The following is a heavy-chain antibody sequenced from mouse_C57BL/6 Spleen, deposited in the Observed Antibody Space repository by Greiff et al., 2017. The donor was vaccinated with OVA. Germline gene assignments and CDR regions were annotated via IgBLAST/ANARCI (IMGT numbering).Heavy chain of an antibody. Sequence: EVKLQQSGPELVKPGASVKISCKASGYTFTDYYMNWVKQSHGKSLEWIGDINPNNGGTSYNQKFKGKATLTVDKSSSTAYMELRSLTPEDAAVYYCARVYYYGSGYYYAMDYWGQGTSVTVSS. V-gene: IGHV1-26*01. D-gene: IGHD1-1*01. CDR1: GYTFTDYY. CDR2: INPNNGGT. J-gene: IGHJ4*01. CDR3: ARVYYYGSGYYYAMDY.